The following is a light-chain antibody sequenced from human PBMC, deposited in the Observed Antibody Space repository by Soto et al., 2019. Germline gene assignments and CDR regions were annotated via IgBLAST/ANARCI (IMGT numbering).Light chain of an antibody. CDR2: EVS. J-gene: IGLJ1*01. CDR1: SSDVGGSNY. CDR3: SSYTNTAARV. V-gene: IGLV2-14*01. Sequence: QSALIQPASVSGSPGQSITISCTGTSSDVGGSNYVSWYQHHPHRAPKLLIYEVSYRPSGVSNRFSGSKSGNMASLTISGLQAEDEADYYCSSYTNTAARVFGTGTKLTVL.